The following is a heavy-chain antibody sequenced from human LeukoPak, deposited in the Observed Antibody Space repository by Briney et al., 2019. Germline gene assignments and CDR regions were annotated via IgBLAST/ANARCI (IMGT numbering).Heavy chain of an antibody. J-gene: IGHJ6*04. CDR3: ARNIDAMVRGVEDYGMDV. CDR1: GYTFTSYA. Sequence: ASVKVSCKASGYTFTSYAMHWVRQAPGQRPEWMGWINAGNGNTKYSQKFQGRVTITRDTSASTAYMELSSLRSEDTAVYYCARNIDAMVRGVEDYGMDVWGKGTTVTVSS. V-gene: IGHV1-3*01. D-gene: IGHD3-10*01. CDR2: INAGNGNT.